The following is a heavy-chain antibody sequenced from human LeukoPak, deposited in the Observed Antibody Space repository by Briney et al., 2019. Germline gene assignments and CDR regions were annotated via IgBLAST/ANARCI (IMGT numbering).Heavy chain of an antibody. Sequence: ASVKVSXKASGYTFTGYYMHWVRQAPGQGLEWMGWINPNSGGTNYAQKFQGRVTMTRDTSISTAYMELSRLRSDDTAVYYCARAVVGATTPEVAFDIWGQGTMVTVSS. V-gene: IGHV1-2*02. CDR1: GYTFTGYY. J-gene: IGHJ3*02. D-gene: IGHD1-26*01. CDR3: ARAVVGATTPEVAFDI. CDR2: INPNSGGT.